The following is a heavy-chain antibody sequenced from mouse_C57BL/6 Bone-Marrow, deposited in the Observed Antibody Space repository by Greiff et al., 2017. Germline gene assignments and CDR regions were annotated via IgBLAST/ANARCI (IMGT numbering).Heavy chain of an antibody. Sequence: VQLQQPGAELVRPGSSVKLSCKASGYTFTSYWMDWVKQRPGQGLEWIGNIYPSGSATHYNHKFKDKPTLTVDKSSSTAYVQLSSLTSEDSAVYYCAGREKLYGGWFAYWGPGTLVTVSA. V-gene: IGHV1-61*01. D-gene: IGHD1-1*02. CDR2: IYPSGSAT. CDR3: AGREKLYGGWFAY. J-gene: IGHJ3*01. CDR1: GYTFTSYW.